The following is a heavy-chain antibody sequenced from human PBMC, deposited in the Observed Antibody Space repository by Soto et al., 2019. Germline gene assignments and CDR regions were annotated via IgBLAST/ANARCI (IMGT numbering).Heavy chain of an antibody. J-gene: IGHJ4*02. Sequence: EVQLLESGGGLVQPGGSLRLSCAASGFTFSGYAMSWVRQAPGKGLEWVSVVSASGGSTYYADSVKGRFTISRGNSKNTLYLRMSSLRAVSTAIQYCAKDLDSSGWYTLLFDYWGQGTLVTVSS. CDR2: VSASGGST. V-gene: IGHV3-23*01. CDR3: AKDLDSSGWYTLLFDY. CDR1: GFTFSGYA. D-gene: IGHD6-19*01.